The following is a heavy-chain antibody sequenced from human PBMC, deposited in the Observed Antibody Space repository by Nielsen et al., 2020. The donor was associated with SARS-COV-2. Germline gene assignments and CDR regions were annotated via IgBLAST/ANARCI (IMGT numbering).Heavy chain of an antibody. CDR1: GFTLSTYA. CDR3: AKSPNGLAAV. V-gene: IGHV3-23*01. CDR2: ITRSGGDT. D-gene: IGHD6-13*01. Sequence: GGSLRLSCAASGFTLSTYAMSWVRQAPGKGLEWVSAITRSGGDTYYADSVKGRFTISRDNSKNTLYLQMSSLRAEDTAVYYCAKSPNGLAAVWGQGTLVTVSS. J-gene: IGHJ4*02.